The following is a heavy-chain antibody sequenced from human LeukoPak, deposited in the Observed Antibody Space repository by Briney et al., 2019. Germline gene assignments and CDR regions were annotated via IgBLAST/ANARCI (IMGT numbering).Heavy chain of an antibody. CDR1: GYSISSGYY. J-gene: IGHJ6*03. V-gene: IGHV4-38-2*01. Sequence: SETLSFTCAVSGYSISSGYYWGWIRQPPGKGLEWIGSIYHSGSTYYNPSLKSRVTISVDTSKDQFSLKLSSVTAADTAVYYCARHVPTPYYYMDVWGKGTTVTVSS. CDR2: IYHSGST. CDR3: ARHVPTPYYYMDV. D-gene: IGHD2-2*01.